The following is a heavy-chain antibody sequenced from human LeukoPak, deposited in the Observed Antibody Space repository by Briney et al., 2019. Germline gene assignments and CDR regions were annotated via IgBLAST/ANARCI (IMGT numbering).Heavy chain of an antibody. V-gene: IGHV3-74*01. J-gene: IGHJ4*02. CDR1: GLTFSSYW. D-gene: IGHD1-26*01. Sequence: PGGSLRLSCAASGLTFSSYWMHWVRQAPGKGLVWVSRINSDASTTSYADSVKGRFTISRDNAKNTLHLQMNSLRAEDTAVYYCTRVAGSGSVDWGQGTLVTVSS. CDR3: TRVAGSGSVD. CDR2: INSDASTT.